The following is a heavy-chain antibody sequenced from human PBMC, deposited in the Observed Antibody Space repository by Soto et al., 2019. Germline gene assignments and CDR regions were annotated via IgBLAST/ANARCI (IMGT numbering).Heavy chain of an antibody. CDR3: ARGRISGFDY. J-gene: IGHJ4*02. CDR2: ISTSGSTI. CDR1: GFTFSSYE. V-gene: IGHV3-48*03. D-gene: IGHD3-10*01. Sequence: EVQLVESGGGLVQPGGSLRLSCAGSGFTFSSYEMNWVRQAPGKGLEWVSWISTSGSTIYYADSVKGRFTISRDNAKNSLYLQMNSLRAEDTAVYYCARGRISGFDYWGQGILVTVSS.